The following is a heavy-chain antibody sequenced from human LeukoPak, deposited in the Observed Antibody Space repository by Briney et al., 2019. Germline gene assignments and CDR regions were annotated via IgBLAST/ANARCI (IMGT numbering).Heavy chain of an antibody. CDR2: IYYNGST. CDR3: ASQHTYYYGSGSYKNYFDY. CDR1: GGSISSSSYY. D-gene: IGHD3-10*01. Sequence: PSETLSLTCTVSGGSISSSSYYWAWIRQPPGKELEWIGAIYYNGSTYYNPSLKSRVTISVDTSKNQFSLKLSSVTAADTAVYYCASQHTYYYGSGSYKNYFDYWGQGTLVTVSS. J-gene: IGHJ4*02. V-gene: IGHV4-39*01.